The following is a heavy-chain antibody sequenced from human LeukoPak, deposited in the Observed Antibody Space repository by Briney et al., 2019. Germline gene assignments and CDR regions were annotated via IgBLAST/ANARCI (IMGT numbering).Heavy chain of an antibody. CDR3: ARVKSSGIYFDY. J-gene: IGHJ4*02. D-gene: IGHD3-10*01. Sequence: SETLSLTCAVSGGSISSSNWWSWVRQPPGKGLEWIGEIYHSGSTNYNPSLKSRVTISVDKSKNQFSLKLSPVTAADTAVYYCARVKSSGIYFDYWGQGTLVTVSS. CDR1: GGSISSSNW. V-gene: IGHV4-4*02. CDR2: IYHSGST.